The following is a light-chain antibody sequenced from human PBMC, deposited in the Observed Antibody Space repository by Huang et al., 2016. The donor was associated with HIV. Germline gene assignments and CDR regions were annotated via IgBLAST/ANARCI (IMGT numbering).Light chain of an antibody. CDR3: QQSRSLPRT. CDR2: AAS. Sequence: DIQLTQSPSSLSASVGDGITITCRASENIVYSLSWFRQRPGRAPEALIYAASILHAGVPSKFRATGSGTNFTLSIDGLGPEDFATYYCQQSRSLPRTYGGGTKVDI. V-gene: IGKV1-39*01. CDR1: ENIVYS. J-gene: IGKJ4*01.